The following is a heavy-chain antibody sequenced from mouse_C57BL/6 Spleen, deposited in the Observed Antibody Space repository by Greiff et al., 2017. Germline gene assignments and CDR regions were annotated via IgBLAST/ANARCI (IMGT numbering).Heavy chain of an antibody. V-gene: IGHV14-4*01. Sequence: EVQLQQSGAELVRPGASVKLSCTASGFNIKDDYMHWVKQRPEQGLEWIGWIDPENGDTEYASKFQGKATITADTSSNTAYLQLSSLTSEDTAVYYYTTSGGNHGWAMDYWGQGTSVTVSS. CDR1: GFNIKDDY. D-gene: IGHD2-1*01. J-gene: IGHJ4*01. CDR2: IDPENGDT. CDR3: TTSGGNHGWAMDY.